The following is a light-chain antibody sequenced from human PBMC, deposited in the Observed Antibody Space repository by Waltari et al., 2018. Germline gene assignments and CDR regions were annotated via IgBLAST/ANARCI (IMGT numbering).Light chain of an antibody. CDR2: EVT. J-gene: IGLJ3*02. Sequence: QSALTQPPSASGSPGQSVTISCTGTSSDFGNYNFVSWYQQHPGKAPKVIIYEVTKRSSGFPARFSGSKSGNTASLTVSGLQAEDEADYYCSSFAGRWVFGGGTKLTVL. CDR3: SSFAGRWV. V-gene: IGLV2-8*01. CDR1: SSDFGNYNF.